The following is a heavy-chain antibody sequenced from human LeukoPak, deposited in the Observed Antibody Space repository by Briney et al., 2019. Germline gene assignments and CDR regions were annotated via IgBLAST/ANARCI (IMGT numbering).Heavy chain of an antibody. Sequence: SETLSLTCNVYGGSISSYYWSWVRQPAGEGLEWIGRIYTSGSTNYKPSLKSRVTMSVDTSKNQFSLKLTSVTAADTAVYYCARDGVENSSWYPLDSWGPGTLVTVSS. D-gene: IGHD6-13*01. CDR2: IYTSGST. CDR1: GGSISSYY. J-gene: IGHJ4*02. V-gene: IGHV4-4*07. CDR3: ARDGVENSSWYPLDS.